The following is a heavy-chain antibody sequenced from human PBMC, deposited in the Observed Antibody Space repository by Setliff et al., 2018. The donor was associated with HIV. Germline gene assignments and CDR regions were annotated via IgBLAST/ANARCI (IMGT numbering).Heavy chain of an antibody. D-gene: IGHD1-26*01. J-gene: IGHJ4*02. Sequence: GGSLRLSCAASGFRFRSYWMSWVRQAPGKGLESVANVKQDGTETLYVDSVKGRFTISRDNAHNLVYLQMNSLRVEDTAVYFCARWGSGSYERVFDYWGQGMLVTVSS. CDR3: ARWGSGSYERVFDY. CDR2: VKQDGTET. CDR1: GFRFRSYW. V-gene: IGHV3-7*01.